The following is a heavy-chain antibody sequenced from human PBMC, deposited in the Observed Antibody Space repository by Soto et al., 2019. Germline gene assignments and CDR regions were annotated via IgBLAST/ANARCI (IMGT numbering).Heavy chain of an antibody. D-gene: IGHD2-21*02. CDR3: ARDRTAVPAAEDPLDY. J-gene: IGHJ4*02. CDR1: GFTFSSYV. Sequence: GGSLRLSCAVSGFTFSSYVMSWVRQAPGKGPEWVSAISGSGDITYYADSVKGHFTISRDNSKNTLYLQVNSLSAEDTAVYYCARDRTAVPAAEDPLDYWGQGTLVTVSS. V-gene: IGHV3-23*01. CDR2: ISGSGDIT.